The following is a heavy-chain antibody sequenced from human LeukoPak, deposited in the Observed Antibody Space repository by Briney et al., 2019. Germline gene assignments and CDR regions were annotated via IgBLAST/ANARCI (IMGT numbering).Heavy chain of an antibody. J-gene: IGHJ5*02. V-gene: IGHV4-34*01. CDR3: ARGLIAAAGYNWFDP. CDR2: INHSGST. D-gene: IGHD6-13*01. CDR1: GGSFSGYY. Sequence: SETLSLTCAVYGGSFSGYYWSWIRQPPGKGLEWIGEINHSGSTNYNPSLKSRVTISVDTSKNQFSLKLSAVTAADTAVYYCARGLIAAAGYNWFDPSGQGTLVTVFS.